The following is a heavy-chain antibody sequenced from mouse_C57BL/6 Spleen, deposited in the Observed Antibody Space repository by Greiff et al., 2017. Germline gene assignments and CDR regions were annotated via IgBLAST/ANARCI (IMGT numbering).Heavy chain of an antibody. V-gene: IGHV5-17*01. J-gene: IGHJ2*01. CDR2: ISSGSSTI. Sequence: EVQLVESGGGLVKPGGSLKLSCAASGFTFSDYGMHWVRQAPEKGLEWVAYISSGSSTIYYADTVKGRFTISRDTAKNTLFLQMTSLRSEDTAMYYCARRANLGFDYWGQGTTLTVSS. CDR1: GFTFSDYG. CDR3: ARRANLGFDY. D-gene: IGHD4-1*01.